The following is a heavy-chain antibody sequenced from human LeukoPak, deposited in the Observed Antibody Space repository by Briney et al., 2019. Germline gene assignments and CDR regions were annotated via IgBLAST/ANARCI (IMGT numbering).Heavy chain of an antibody. V-gene: IGHV4-59*08. Sequence: SETLSLTCTVSGGSISTYYWSWIRQPPGKGLEWIGYIYYSGITNYNPSLKSRATISVDTSKNQFSLKLNSVTAADTAVYYCARGAPPQNWGQGTLVTVSS. CDR3: ARGAPPQN. CDR2: IYYSGIT. J-gene: IGHJ4*02. CDR1: GGSISTYY.